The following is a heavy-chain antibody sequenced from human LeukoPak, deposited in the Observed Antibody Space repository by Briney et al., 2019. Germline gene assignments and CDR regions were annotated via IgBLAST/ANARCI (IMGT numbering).Heavy chain of an antibody. Sequence: GRSLRLSCAASGFTFRSYGMHWARQAPGKGLEWVSFIYSDNTHYSDSVKGRFTISRDNSKNTLYLQMNSLRAEDTAVYYCARRAGAYSHPYDYWGQGTLVTVSS. CDR1: GFTFRSYG. J-gene: IGHJ4*02. D-gene: IGHD4/OR15-4a*01. CDR2: IYSDNT. CDR3: ARRAGAYSHPYDY. V-gene: IGHV3-53*01.